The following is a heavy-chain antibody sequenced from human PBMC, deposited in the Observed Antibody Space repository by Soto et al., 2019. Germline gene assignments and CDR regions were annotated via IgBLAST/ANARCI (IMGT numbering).Heavy chain of an antibody. CDR1: GFTFSSYA. J-gene: IGHJ4*02. Sequence: GGSLRLSCAASGFTFSSYAMHWVRQAPGKGLEWVAVISYDGSNKYYADSVKGRFTISRDNSKNTLYLQMNSLGAEDTAVYYCARAPGDWQQLVLGYWGQGTLVTVSS. V-gene: IGHV3-30-3*01. CDR3: ARAPGDWQQLVLGY. D-gene: IGHD6-13*01. CDR2: ISYDGSNK.